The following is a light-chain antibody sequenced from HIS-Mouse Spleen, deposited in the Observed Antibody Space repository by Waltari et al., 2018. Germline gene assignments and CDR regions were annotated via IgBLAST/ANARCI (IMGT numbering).Light chain of an antibody. CDR1: SSDVGGYNH. CDR3: CSYAGSYTWV. CDR2: DVS. J-gene: IGLJ3*02. Sequence: QSALTQPRSVSGPPGQSVTISCTGTSSDVGGYNHLAWYQQHPGKAPKLMIYDVSKRPSGVPDRFSGSKSGNTASLTISGLQAEDEADYYCCSYAGSYTWVFGGGTKLTVL. V-gene: IGLV2-11*01.